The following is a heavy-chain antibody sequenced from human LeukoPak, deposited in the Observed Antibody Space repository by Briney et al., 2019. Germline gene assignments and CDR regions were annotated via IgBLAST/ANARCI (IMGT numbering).Heavy chain of an antibody. J-gene: IGHJ4*02. CDR3: ARGRRRSSRFDY. V-gene: IGHV4-39*01. Sequence: PSETLSLTCTVSGVSISSSNSYWGWIRQPPGKGLEWIGSIYYSGNTYYNASLKSQVSISIDTSKNQFSLKLSSVTAADTAVYYCARGRRRSSRFDYWDQGTLVTVSS. D-gene: IGHD6-13*01. CDR2: IYYSGNT. CDR1: GVSISSSNSY.